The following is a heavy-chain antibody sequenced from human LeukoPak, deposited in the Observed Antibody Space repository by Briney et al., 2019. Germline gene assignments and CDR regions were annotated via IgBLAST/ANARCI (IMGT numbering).Heavy chain of an antibody. Sequence: SETLSLTCTVSGGSISSYYWSWIRQPPGKGLEWIGYICYSGSTNYNPSLKSRVTISVDTSKNQFSLKLSSVTAADTAVYYCARGYYYDSSGYGYWGQGTLVTVSS. J-gene: IGHJ4*02. D-gene: IGHD3-22*01. CDR1: GGSISSYY. CDR2: ICYSGST. CDR3: ARGYYYDSSGYGY. V-gene: IGHV4-59*08.